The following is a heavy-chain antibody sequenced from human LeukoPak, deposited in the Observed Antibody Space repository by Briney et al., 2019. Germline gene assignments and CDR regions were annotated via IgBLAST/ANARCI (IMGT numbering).Heavy chain of an antibody. CDR1: GFTFSTYA. CDR3: AKRGVVIRVILVGFHKEAYYFDS. Sequence: GGSLRFSCAASGFTFSTYAIPWVGQAPGKGLNWVSGISLGAFGHSYEESVKGRFTISRDNSKNTLYLQMNSLRADDTAVYFCAKRGVVIRVILVGFHKEAYYFDSWGQGALVTVSS. D-gene: IGHD3-22*01. CDR2: ISLGAFGH. V-gene: IGHV3-23*01. J-gene: IGHJ4*02.